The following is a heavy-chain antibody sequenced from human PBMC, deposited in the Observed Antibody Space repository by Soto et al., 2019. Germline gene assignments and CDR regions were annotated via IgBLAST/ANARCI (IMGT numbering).Heavy chain of an antibody. CDR3: ATSTTVTLIWNY. J-gene: IGHJ4*02. CDR2: IYYSGST. Sequence: SETLSLTCTVSGGSISSYYWSWIRQPPGKGLEWIGYIYYSGSTNYNPSLKSRVTISVDTSKNQFSLKLGSVTAADTAVYYCATSTTVTLIWNYWGQGTLVTVSS. V-gene: IGHV4-59*01. CDR1: GGSISSYY. D-gene: IGHD4-17*01.